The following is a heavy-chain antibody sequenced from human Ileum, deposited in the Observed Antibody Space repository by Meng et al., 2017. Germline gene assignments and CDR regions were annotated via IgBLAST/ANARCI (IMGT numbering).Heavy chain of an antibody. Sequence: SETLSLTCTVSGGSISSYYWSWIRQPAGKGMEWIGRIYTSGSTNYNPSLKSRVTMSVDTSKNQFSLKLSSVTAADTAVYYCARDSGSYSSSWYQNWVVYYYGMDVWGQGTTVTVSS. CDR1: GGSISSYY. V-gene: IGHV4-4*07. CDR3: ARDSGSYSSSWYQNWVVYYYGMDV. J-gene: IGHJ6*02. CDR2: IYTSGST. D-gene: IGHD6-13*01.